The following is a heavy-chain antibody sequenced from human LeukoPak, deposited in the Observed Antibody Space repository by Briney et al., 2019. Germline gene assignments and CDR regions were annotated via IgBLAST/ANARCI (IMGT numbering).Heavy chain of an antibody. J-gene: IGHJ4*02. Sequence: QPGGSLRLSCAASGFTVSSNYMSWVRQAPGKGLEWVSVIYSGGSTYYADSVKGRFTISRDNSKNTLYLQMNSLRAEDTAVYYCARDAHYYDSSGYFRAPFDYWGQGTLVTVSS. D-gene: IGHD3-22*01. CDR2: IYSGGST. CDR1: GFTVSSNY. CDR3: ARDAHYYDSSGYFRAPFDY. V-gene: IGHV3-66*01.